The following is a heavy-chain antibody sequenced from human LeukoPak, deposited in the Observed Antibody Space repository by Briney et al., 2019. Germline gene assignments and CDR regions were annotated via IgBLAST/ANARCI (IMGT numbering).Heavy chain of an antibody. CDR2: INPSGGST. CDR3: ARDFLPDLTFDY. D-gene: IGHD1-14*01. J-gene: IGHJ4*02. CDR1: GYTFTSYY. V-gene: IGHV1-46*01. Sequence: ASVKVSCKASGYTFTSYYMHWVRQAPGQGLEWMGIINPSGGSTSYAQKLQGRVTMTTDTSTSTAYMELRSLRSDDTAVYYCARDFLPDLTFDYWGQGTLVTVSS.